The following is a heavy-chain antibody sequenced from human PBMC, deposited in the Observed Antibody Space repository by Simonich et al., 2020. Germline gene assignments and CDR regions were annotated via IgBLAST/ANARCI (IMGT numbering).Heavy chain of an antibody. V-gene: IGHV3-7*01. D-gene: IGHD7-27*01. CDR1: GFTFSSYW. J-gene: IGHJ6*03. CDR3: ARDGLGTAYYYYMDV. Sequence: ELRLVEPGGGLVQPGGSLKLSCAASGFTFSSYWMSWVRQAQGKGREGVANRKQDGSEKYYVDSVKGRFTISRDNAKNSLYLQMNSLRAEDTAVYYCARDGLGTAYYYYMDVWGKGTTVTVSS. CDR2: RKQDGSEK.